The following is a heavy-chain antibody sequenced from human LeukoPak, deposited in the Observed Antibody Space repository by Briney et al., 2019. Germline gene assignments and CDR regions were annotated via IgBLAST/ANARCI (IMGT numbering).Heavy chain of an antibody. V-gene: IGHV4-59*01. CDR1: GGSISSYY. D-gene: IGHD2-15*01. CDR3: ARVNGGRYCSGGSCYNWFDP. CDR2: IYYSGST. J-gene: IGHJ5*02. Sequence: SETLSLTCTVSGGSISSYYWSWIRQPPGKGLEWIGYIYYSGSTNYNPSLKSRVTISVDTSKNQFSLKLSSVTAADTAVYYCARVNGGRYCSGGSCYNWFDPWGQGTLVTVSP.